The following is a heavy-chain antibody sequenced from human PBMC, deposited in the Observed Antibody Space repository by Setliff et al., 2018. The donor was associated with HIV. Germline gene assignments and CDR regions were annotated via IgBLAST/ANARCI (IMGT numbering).Heavy chain of an antibody. CDR1: GASISSQY. J-gene: IGHJ4*02. V-gene: IGHV4-59*11. Sequence: PSETLSLTCIVSGASISSQYWSWIRQPPGKGLEWIRYIHYTGSTTYNPSLKSRVTISVDTSKNQISLRLSSVTAADTAMYYCVRDDYGYNGKGFDYWGPGTLVTVSS. CDR2: IHYTGST. CDR3: VRDDYGYNGKGFDY. D-gene: IGHD4-17*01.